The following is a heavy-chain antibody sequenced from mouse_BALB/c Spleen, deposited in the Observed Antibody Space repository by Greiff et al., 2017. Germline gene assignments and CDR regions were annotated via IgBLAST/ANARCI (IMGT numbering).Heavy chain of an antibody. Sequence: QVKLMESGPGLVQPSQSLSITCTVSGFSLTSYGVHWVRQSPGKGLEWLGVIWSGGSTDYNAAFISRLSISKDNSKSQVFFKMNSLQANDTAIYYCASSYGNYYYYAMDYWGQGTSVTVSS. CDR2: IWSGGST. CDR1: GFSLTSYG. V-gene: IGHV2-2*02. J-gene: IGHJ4*01. D-gene: IGHD2-1*01. CDR3: ASSYGNYYYYAMDY.